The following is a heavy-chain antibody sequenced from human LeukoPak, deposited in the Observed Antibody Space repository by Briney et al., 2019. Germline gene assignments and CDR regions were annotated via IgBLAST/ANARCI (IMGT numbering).Heavy chain of an antibody. CDR3: ARDRRDYYDSSGYYYAFFDY. J-gene: IGHJ4*02. V-gene: IGHV3-53*01. CDR2: IYSGGST. CDR1: GFTVSSNY. Sequence: PGGSLRLSCAASGFTVSSNYMSWVRQAPGKGLEWVSVIYSGGSTYYADSVKGRFTISRDNSKNTLYLQMNSLRAEDTAVYYCARDRRDYYDSSGYYYAFFDYWGQGTLVTVSS. D-gene: IGHD3-22*01.